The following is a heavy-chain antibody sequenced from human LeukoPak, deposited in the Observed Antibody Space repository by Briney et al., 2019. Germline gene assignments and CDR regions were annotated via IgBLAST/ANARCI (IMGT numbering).Heavy chain of an antibody. CDR1: GGSISTYS. CDR3: ARYYYDSSGQAMDV. J-gene: IGHJ6*02. Sequence: SETLSLTCSIPGGSISTYSWSWIRQPPGKGLQWIGYIYYSGSTNYNPSLKSRVTISLDTSKNQFSLKLSSVTAADTAVYYCARYYYDSSGQAMDVWGQGTTVTVSS. D-gene: IGHD3-22*01. CDR2: IYYSGST. V-gene: IGHV4-59*01.